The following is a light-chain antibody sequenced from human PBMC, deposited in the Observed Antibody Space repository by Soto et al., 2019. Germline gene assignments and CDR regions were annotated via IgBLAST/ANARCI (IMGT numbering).Light chain of an antibody. CDR3: HQYGTAPGT. Sequence: EPVLTHSPGTLPLSPGQRATLSSRASQSISSSYLAWYQQRPGQAPRLLIYGASSRATGIPDRFSGSGSGTDFTLTISRLEPEDFAVFYCHQYGTAPGTFGQGTTGDIK. V-gene: IGKV3-20*01. J-gene: IGKJ1*01. CDR1: QSISSSY. CDR2: GAS.